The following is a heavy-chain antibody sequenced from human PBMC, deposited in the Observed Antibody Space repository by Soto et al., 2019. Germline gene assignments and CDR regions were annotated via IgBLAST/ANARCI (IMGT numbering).Heavy chain of an antibody. D-gene: IGHD5-12*01. CDR3: ASGRRDGYNCFDC. Sequence: SVKVSCKASGGTFSSYAISWVRQAPGQGLEWMGGIIPIFGTANYAQKFQGRVTITADESTSTAYMELSSLRSEDTAVYYCASGRRDGYNCFDCRCQATLVTLSS. J-gene: IGHJ4*02. CDR1: GGTFSSYA. CDR2: IIPIFGTA. V-gene: IGHV1-69*13.